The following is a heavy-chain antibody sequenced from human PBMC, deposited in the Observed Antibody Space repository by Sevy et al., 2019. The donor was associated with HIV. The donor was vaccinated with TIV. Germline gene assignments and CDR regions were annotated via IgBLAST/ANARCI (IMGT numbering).Heavy chain of an antibody. CDR1: GYTFSNAW. CDR2: IKGKIYDGTI. CDR3: TTASWSQEDYYNY. Sequence: GGSLRLSCAASGYTFSNAWMSWVRQAPGKGLEWVGRIKGKIYDGTIDYAAPVKGRFSISRDDSKNTLYLQMNSLKTEDTAVCYCTTASWSQEDYYNYWRQGTLVTVSS. V-gene: IGHV3-15*01. D-gene: IGHD6-13*01. J-gene: IGHJ4*02.